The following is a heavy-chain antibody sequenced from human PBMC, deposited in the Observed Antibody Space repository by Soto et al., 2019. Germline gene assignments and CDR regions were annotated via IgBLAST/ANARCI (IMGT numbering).Heavy chain of an antibody. CDR1: GYTFSNYG. D-gene: IGHD6-19*01. Sequence: RASVKVSCKASGYTFSNYGIHWVRQAPGQRLEWMGWINAGNGNTKYSEKFQGRVTMTRDTSASTAYMELSSLRSEDTAVYFCARSGYSSGWYHWYFDFWGRGTLVTVSS. J-gene: IGHJ2*01. V-gene: IGHV1-3*01. CDR3: ARSGYSSGWYHWYFDF. CDR2: INAGNGNT.